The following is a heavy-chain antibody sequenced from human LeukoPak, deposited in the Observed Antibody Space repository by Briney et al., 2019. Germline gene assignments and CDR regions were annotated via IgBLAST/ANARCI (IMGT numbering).Heavy chain of an antibody. CDR1: GFTFSSYG. D-gene: IGHD6-19*01. CDR3: AKGPGLRSSGFRPFDY. J-gene: IGHJ4*02. Sequence: GGSLRLSCAASGFTFSSYGMHWARQAPGKGLEWVAVIWYDGSNKYYADSVKGRFTISRDNSKNTLYLQMNSLRAEDTAVYYCAKGPGLRSSGFRPFDYWGQGTLVTVSS. CDR2: IWYDGSNK. V-gene: IGHV3-33*06.